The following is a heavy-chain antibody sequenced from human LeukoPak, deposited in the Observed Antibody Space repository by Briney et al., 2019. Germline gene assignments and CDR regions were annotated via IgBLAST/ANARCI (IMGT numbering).Heavy chain of an antibody. Sequence: SGGSLRLSCAASGFTFSSYSMKGVRQAPGKGLEWVSFISSTSSYIYYADSVKGRFTISRDNAKNSLYLQMNSLRAEDTAVYYCARWWGGDYGLDVWGQGTTVTVSS. D-gene: IGHD2-15*01. J-gene: IGHJ6*02. V-gene: IGHV3-21*01. CDR1: GFTFSSYS. CDR3: ARWWGGDYGLDV. CDR2: ISSTSSYI.